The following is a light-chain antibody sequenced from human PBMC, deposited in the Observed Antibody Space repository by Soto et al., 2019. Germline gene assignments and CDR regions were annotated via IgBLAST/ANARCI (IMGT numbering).Light chain of an antibody. J-gene: IGLJ3*02. CDR3: CSYVGGSKWV. CDR2: EVS. V-gene: IGLV2-23*02. CDR1: NSDVGNYDF. Sequence: QSALTQPASVSGSLGQSITIYCTGTNSDVGNYDFVSWYQHHPGKAPKLMIYEVSKWPSGVSNRCFGSKSGNTASLTISGLQAEDEADYYCCSYVGGSKWVFGGGTKLTVL.